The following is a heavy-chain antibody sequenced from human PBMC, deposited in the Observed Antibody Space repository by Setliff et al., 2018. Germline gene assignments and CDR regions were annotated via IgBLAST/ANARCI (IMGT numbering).Heavy chain of an antibody. J-gene: IGHJ4*02. D-gene: IGHD2-15*01. CDR1: GFTFSTYR. CDR2: IWDDGGNK. CDR3: ARTCSGSGCYAGLES. Sequence: AGGSLRLSCAASGFTFSTYRMHWVRQAPGKGLEWVAVIWDDGGNKYHADSVKGRFTISRDNSKNTLYLQMNSLRPEDTAVYYCARTCSGSGCYAGLESWGQGTPVTSPQ. V-gene: IGHV3-33*08.